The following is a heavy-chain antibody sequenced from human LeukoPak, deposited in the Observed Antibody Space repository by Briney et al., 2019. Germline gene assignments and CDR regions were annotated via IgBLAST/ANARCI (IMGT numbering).Heavy chain of an antibody. V-gene: IGHV3-21*01. CDR1: GFPFSTYT. CDR2: ISSSSSYI. CDR3: AKDLDIAAAH. Sequence: PGGSLRLSCATSGFPFSTYTMNWVRQAPGKGLEWVSSISSSSSYIYYADSIKGRFTVSRDNAKNSLYLQMNNLRAEDTAVYYCAKDLDIAAAHWGQGTLVTVSS. J-gene: IGHJ4*02. D-gene: IGHD6-13*01.